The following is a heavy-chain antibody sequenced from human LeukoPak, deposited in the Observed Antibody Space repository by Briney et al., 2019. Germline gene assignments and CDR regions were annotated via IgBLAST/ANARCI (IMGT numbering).Heavy chain of an antibody. CDR3: ARGRDLYYYGSGTQSIFDY. CDR1: GGSISSYY. J-gene: IGHJ4*02. Sequence: PSETLSLTCTVSGGSISSYYWSWIRQPPGKGLEWIGDIYYSGSTNYNPSLKRRVTISVDTSKNQFSLKLSSVTAADTAVYYCARGRDLYYYGSGTQSIFDYWGQGTLVTVSS. CDR2: IYYSGST. V-gene: IGHV4-59*01. D-gene: IGHD3-10*01.